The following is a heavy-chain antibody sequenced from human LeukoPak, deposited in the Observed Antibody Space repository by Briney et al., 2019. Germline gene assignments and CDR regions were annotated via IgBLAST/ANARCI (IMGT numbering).Heavy chain of an antibody. CDR1: GGFITSNYW. V-gene: IGHV4-4*02. CDR2: IYHSGTT. D-gene: IGHD6-13*01. CDR3: ARGYSSSWYFNWFDP. Sequence: SGTLSLTCAVSGGFITSNYWWSWVRQSPGKGLEWIGEIYHSGTTNYNPSLKSRVTISVDKSKNQFSLNLSSVTAADTAVYYCARGYSSSWYFNWFDPWGQGTLVTVSS. J-gene: IGHJ5*02.